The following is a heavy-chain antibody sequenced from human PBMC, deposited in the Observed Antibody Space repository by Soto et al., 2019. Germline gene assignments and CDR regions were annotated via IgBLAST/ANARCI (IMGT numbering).Heavy chain of an antibody. D-gene: IGHD6-13*01. CDR2: IYYSGST. Sequence: QVQLQESGPGLVKPSETLSLTCTVSGGSISSYYWSWIRQPPGKGLEWMGYIYYSGSTNYNPSLKSRVTISVDTSKNQFSLKLSSVTAADTAVYYCARGLYSSSWGNWFDPWGQGTLVTVSS. CDR1: GGSISSYY. V-gene: IGHV4-59*01. J-gene: IGHJ5*02. CDR3: ARGLYSSSWGNWFDP.